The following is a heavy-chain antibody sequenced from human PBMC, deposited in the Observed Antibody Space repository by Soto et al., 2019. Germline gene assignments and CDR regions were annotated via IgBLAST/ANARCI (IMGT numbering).Heavy chain of an antibody. Sequence: QITLKESGPTLVKPTQTLTLTCTFSGFSLSTSGVGVGWIRQPPGKALEWLALIYWDDDKRYSPSLRSRLTISKDTSKNQVVLTMTNMDPAVTATYYCIQSRCGGDCLQSYASHYYYGLDVWGQGTTVAVSS. V-gene: IGHV2-5*02. CDR3: IQSRCGGDCLQSYASHYYYGLDV. CDR2: IYWDDDK. D-gene: IGHD2-21*02. CDR1: GFSLSTSGVG. J-gene: IGHJ6*02.